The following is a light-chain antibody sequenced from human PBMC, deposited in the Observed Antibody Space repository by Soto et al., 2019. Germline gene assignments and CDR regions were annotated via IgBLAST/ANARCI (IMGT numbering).Light chain of an antibody. CDR2: AAS. V-gene: IGKV1-39*01. Sequence: DIQMTQSPSSLSASLGDRVTITCRASQSISSYLNWYQQKPGKAPKLLIYAASSLQSGVPSRFSGSGSGTEFTPTISSLQSEDFAVYYCQQYNNGPITFGQGTRLEI. CDR1: QSISSY. J-gene: IGKJ5*01. CDR3: QQYNNGPIT.